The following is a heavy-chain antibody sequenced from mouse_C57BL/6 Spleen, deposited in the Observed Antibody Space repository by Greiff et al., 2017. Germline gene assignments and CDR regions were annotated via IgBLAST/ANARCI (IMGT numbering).Heavy chain of an antibody. CDR2: INPSTGGT. J-gene: IGHJ1*03. CDR3: ARSYDYDDWYFDV. Sequence: VQLQQSGPELVKPGASVKISCKASGYSFTGYYMNWVKQSPEKSLEWIGEINPSTGGTTYNQKFKAKATLTVDKSSSTAYMQLKSLTSEDSAVYYCARSYDYDDWYFDVWRTGTTVTVSS. CDR1: GYSFTGYY. D-gene: IGHD2-4*01. V-gene: IGHV1-42*01.